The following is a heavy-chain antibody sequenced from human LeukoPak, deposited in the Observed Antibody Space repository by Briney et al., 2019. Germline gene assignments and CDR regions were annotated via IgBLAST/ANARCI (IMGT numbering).Heavy chain of an antibody. V-gene: IGHV1-2*04. J-gene: IGHJ4*02. Sequence: ASVKVSCKASGYTFTSYGISWVRRAPGQGLEWMGWINPNSGGTNYAQKFQGWVTMTRDTSISTAYMELSRLRSDDTAVYYCARASSLYYYGSGTPPLGPRYYFDYWGQGTLVTVSS. CDR1: GYTFTSYG. D-gene: IGHD3-10*01. CDR3: ARASSLYYYGSGTPPLGPRYYFDY. CDR2: INPNSGGT.